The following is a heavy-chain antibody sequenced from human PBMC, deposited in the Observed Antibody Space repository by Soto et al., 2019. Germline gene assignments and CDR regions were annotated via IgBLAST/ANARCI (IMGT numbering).Heavy chain of an antibody. CDR3: TTSNFDWLLRTGGMDV. Sequence: PGGSLRLSCAASGFTFSNAWINWVRQAPGKGLEWVGRIKSKTDGGTPDYAAPVKGRFAISRDDSKNTLYLQMNSLKTEDTAVYYCTTSNFDWLLRTGGMDVWGQGTTVNV. CDR2: IKSKTDGGTP. D-gene: IGHD3-9*01. V-gene: IGHV3-15*07. CDR1: GFTFSNAW. J-gene: IGHJ6*01.